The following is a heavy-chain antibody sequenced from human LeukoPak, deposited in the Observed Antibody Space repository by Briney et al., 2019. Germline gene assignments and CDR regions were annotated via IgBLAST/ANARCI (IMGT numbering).Heavy chain of an antibody. J-gene: IGHJ4*02. D-gene: IGHD3-22*01. CDR1: GDSVSSNSAA. CDR3: ARSILYYYDSSGGPDY. Sequence: SQTLSLTCAISGDSVSSNSAAWNWIRQSPSRGLEWLGRTYYRSKLYNDYAVSVKSRITINPDTSKNQFSLQLNSVTPEDTAVYYCARSILYYYDSSGGPDYWGQGTLVTVSS. CDR2: TYYRSKLYN. V-gene: IGHV6-1*01.